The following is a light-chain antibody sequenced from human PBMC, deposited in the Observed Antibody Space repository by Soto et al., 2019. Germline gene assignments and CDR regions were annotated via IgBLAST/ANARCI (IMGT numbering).Light chain of an antibody. CDR1: SSNIGAGYY. Sequence: QSVLTQPPSVSGAPGQRVTISCTGSSSNIGAGYYVHWYQQFPGTAPKLLIYGNNNRPSGVPDRFSGSKSGTSASLAITGLQAEDEADYYCQSYDSSLSGYVFGTGTKLTVL. CDR2: GNN. CDR3: QSYDSSLSGYV. J-gene: IGLJ1*01. V-gene: IGLV1-40*01.